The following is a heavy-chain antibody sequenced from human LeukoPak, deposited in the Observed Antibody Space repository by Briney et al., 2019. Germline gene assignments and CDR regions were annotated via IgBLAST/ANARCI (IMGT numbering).Heavy chain of an antibody. J-gene: IGHJ4*02. D-gene: IGHD2/OR15-2a*01. V-gene: IGHV5-51*01. CDR1: GYDFTTRW. Sequence: GESLKISCKGSGYDFTTRWIGWVRQMPGKGLEWMGIIYPGDSDAQYSPSFQGQVTISADKSTSTAYLQWRSLKASDTAMYYCAIADGKYFPDDYWAQGTLVTVSS. CDR3: AIADGKYFPDDY. CDR2: IYPGDSDA.